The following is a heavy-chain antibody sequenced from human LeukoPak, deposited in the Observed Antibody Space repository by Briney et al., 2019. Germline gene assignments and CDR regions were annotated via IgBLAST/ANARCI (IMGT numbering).Heavy chain of an antibody. CDR3: ARQASGNGMDV. J-gene: IGHJ6*02. CDR1: GYTFTSYG. V-gene: IGHV1-18*01. D-gene: IGHD3-10*01. CDR2: ISGYNGNT. Sequence: GASVKVSCKASGYTFTSYGISWVRQAPGQGLEWMGWISGYNGNTKYAQKPQGSVTVTTDTSTSTAYMELRSLRSDDTAVYYCARQASGNGMDVWGQGTTVTVSS.